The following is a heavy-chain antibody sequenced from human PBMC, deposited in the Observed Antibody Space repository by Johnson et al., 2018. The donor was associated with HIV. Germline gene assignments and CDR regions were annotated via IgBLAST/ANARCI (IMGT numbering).Heavy chain of an antibody. CDR1: GFTFSDYY. Sequence: QVQLVEFGGGLVKPGGSTRLSCAASGFTFSDYYMSWIRQAPGKGLEWVSYISGGGSSIYYAESVKDRFTISRDNAKNSLYLQMNSLRAEDTAVYYCARDHSFRVYSSPDAFDIWGQGTMVTVSS. D-gene: IGHD6-13*01. CDR2: ISGGGSSI. V-gene: IGHV3-11*04. CDR3: ARDHSFRVYSSPDAFDI. J-gene: IGHJ3*02.